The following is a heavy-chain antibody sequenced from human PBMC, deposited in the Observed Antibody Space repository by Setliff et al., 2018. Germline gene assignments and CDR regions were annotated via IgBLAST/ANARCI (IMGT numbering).Heavy chain of an antibody. CDR2: ISHSGNT. D-gene: IGHD3-10*01. V-gene: IGHV4-34*01. Sequence: SETLSLTCTVSGGSISTYFWSWIRQTPEKGLEWIGEISHSGNTNYNPSFKSRVTISIDTSKNQFSLKVNSVTAADTAVYYCARLSHAYYYGSGSYFGFDPWGQGTLVTVSS. CDR3: ARLSHAYYYGSGSYFGFDP. CDR1: GGSISTYF. J-gene: IGHJ5*02.